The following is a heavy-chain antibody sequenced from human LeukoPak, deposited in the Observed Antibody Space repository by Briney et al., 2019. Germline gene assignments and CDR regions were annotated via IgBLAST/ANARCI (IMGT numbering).Heavy chain of an antibody. CDR3: ARHPTTRVFNF. J-gene: IGHJ4*02. CDR2: IYPGDSDT. Sequence: GESLKISCKGSGYSFTAYWIAWVRQMPGKGLEWMGSIYPGDSDTTYSPSFQGQVTMSADKSISTAYLQWNSLKASDTAVYYCARHPTTRVFNFWGQGTLVTVSS. D-gene: IGHD1-14*01. CDR1: GYSFTAYW. V-gene: IGHV5-51*01.